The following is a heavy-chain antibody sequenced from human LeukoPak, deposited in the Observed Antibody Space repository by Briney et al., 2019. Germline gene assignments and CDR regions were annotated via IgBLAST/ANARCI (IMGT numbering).Heavy chain of an antibody. CDR2: IRYDGSNK. V-gene: IGHV3-30*02. D-gene: IGHD3-22*01. CDR1: GFTFSLYG. Sequence: GGSLRLSCAASGFTFSLYGMHWVRQAPGKGLEWVAFIRYDGSNKYYADSVKGRFTISRDNSKNTLYLQMNSLRAEDTAVYFCARDRSGYYDNSGYYYDANAFDIWGQGTMVTVSS. J-gene: IGHJ3*02. CDR3: ARDRSGYYDNSGYYYDANAFDI.